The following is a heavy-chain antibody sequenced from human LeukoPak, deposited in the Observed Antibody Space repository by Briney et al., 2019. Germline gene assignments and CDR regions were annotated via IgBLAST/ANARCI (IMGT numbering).Heavy chain of an antibody. V-gene: IGHV4-39*07. J-gene: IGHJ3*02. CDR2: IFYCGST. CDR1: GDSISSNIHY. Sequence: SETLSLPCSVSGDSISSNIHYWAWIRQPPAKGLEWIGSIFYCGSTYYNRALKIRVTMSVDTSENLFSLKLRSVTAADTAVYFCARGLDTSSFTSFDIWGQGTLVTVSS. CDR3: ARGLDTSSFTSFDI. D-gene: IGHD6-13*01.